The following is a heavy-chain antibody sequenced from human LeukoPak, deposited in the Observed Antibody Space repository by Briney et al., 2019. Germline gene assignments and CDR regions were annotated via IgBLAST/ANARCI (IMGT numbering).Heavy chain of an antibody. D-gene: IGHD2-2*01. V-gene: IGHV5-51*01. CDR3: ARLYALGYCSSTSCYASVYWFDP. CDR2: IYPGDSDT. J-gene: IGHJ5*02. CDR1: GYSFTSYW. Sequence: GESLNISCKGSGYSFTSYWIAWVRQMPGKGLEWMGIIYPGDSDTRYSPSFQGQVTISADKSISTAYLQWSSLKASDTAMYYCARLYALGYCSSTSCYASVYWFDPWGQGTLVTVSS.